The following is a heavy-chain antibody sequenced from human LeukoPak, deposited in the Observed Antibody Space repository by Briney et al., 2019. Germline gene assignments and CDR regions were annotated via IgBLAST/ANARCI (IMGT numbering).Heavy chain of an antibody. CDR3: GRDPKLGIRGYTYGYIDF. D-gene: IGHD5-18*01. Sequence: ASVKVSCKASGYTFTSYYIHWVRQAPGQGLEWMGWINTNTGNPTYAQGFFTGRYVFSLDTSVNTAYLQITGLKADDTAVYYCGRDPKLGIRGYTYGYIDFWGQGTLVTVAS. CDR1: GYTFTSYY. V-gene: IGHV7-4-1*02. CDR2: INTNTGNP. J-gene: IGHJ4*02.